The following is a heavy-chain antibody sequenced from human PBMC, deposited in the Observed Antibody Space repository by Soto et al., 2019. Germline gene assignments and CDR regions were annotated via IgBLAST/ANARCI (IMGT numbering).Heavy chain of an antibody. CDR3: ARSYSSGPGYYYYYGMDV. J-gene: IGHJ6*02. CDR2: IIPILGIA. D-gene: IGHD6-19*01. CDR1: GGTFSSYT. V-gene: IGHV1-69*02. Sequence: GASVKVSCKASGGTFSSYTISWVRQAPGQGLEWMGRIIPILGIANYAQKFQGRVTITADKSTSTAYMELSSLRSEDTAVYYCARSYSSGPGYYYYYGMDVWGQGTTVTV.